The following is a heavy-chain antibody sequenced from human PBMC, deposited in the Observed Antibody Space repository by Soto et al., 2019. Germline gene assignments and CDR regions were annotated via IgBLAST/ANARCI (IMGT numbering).Heavy chain of an antibody. Sequence: ASVKVSCKVSGYTLTELSMHWVRQAPGKGLEWMGGFDPEDGETIYAQKFQGRVTMTEDTSTDTAYMELSSLRSEDTAVYYCATAESTYYYDSSGYYPWGQGTLVTVSS. CDR2: FDPEDGET. CDR1: GYTLTELS. J-gene: IGHJ5*02. CDR3: ATAESTYYYDSSGYYP. D-gene: IGHD3-22*01. V-gene: IGHV1-24*01.